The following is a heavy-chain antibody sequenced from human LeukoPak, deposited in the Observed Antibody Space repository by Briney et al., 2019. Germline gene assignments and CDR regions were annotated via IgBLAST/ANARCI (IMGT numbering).Heavy chain of an antibody. CDR1: GYTFTGYY. CDR2: INPNSGGT. D-gene: IGHD2-2*01. V-gene: IGHV1-2*02. CDR3: ARDVAWDIVVVISQEYYFDY. Sequence: GASVKVSCKASGYTFTGYYMHWVRQAPGQGLEWMGWINPNSGGTNYAQKFQGRVTMTRDTSISTAYMGLSRLRSDDTAVYYCARDVAWDIVVVISQEYYFDYWGQGTLVTVSS. J-gene: IGHJ4*02.